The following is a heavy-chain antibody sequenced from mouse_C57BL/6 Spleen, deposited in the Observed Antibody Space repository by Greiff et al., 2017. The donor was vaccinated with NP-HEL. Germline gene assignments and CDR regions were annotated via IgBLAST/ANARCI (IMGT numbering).Heavy chain of an antibody. J-gene: IGHJ2*01. CDR3: ARGQLGRGYFDY. CDR1: GFTFSDYG. Sequence: EVKLMESGGGLVKPGGSLKLSCAASGFTFSDYGMHWVRQAPEKGLEWVAYISRGSSTIYYADTVKGRFTISRDNAKNTLFLQMTSLRSEDTAMYYCARGQLGRGYFDYWGQGTTLTVSS. V-gene: IGHV5-17*01. CDR2: ISRGSSTI. D-gene: IGHD4-1*02.